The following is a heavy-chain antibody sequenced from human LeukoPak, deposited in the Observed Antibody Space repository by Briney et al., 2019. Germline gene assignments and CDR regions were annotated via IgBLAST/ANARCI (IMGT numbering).Heavy chain of an antibody. J-gene: IGHJ4*02. CDR3: ARQLKARPSVVVPAATLGY. V-gene: IGHV1-69*13. Sequence: GASVKVSCKASGGTFSSYAISWVRQAPGQGLEWMGVIIPIFGTANYAQKFQGRVTITADESTSTAYMELRSLRSEDTAVYYCARQLKARPSVVVPAATLGYWGQGTLVTVSS. D-gene: IGHD2-2*01. CDR2: IIPIFGTA. CDR1: GGTFSSYA.